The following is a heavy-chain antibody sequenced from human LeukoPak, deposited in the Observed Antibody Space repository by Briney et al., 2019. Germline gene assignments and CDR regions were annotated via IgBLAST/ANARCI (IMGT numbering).Heavy chain of an antibody. D-gene: IGHD1-26*01. J-gene: IGHJ4*02. Sequence: PSETLSLTCAVSGGSISSSNWWSWVRQPPGKGLEWIGYIYHSGSTYYNPSLKSRVTISVDRSKNQFSLKLSSVTAADTAVYYCARGSSGSYNGNFDYWGQGTLVTVSS. CDR2: IYHSGST. V-gene: IGHV4-4*02. CDR1: GGSISSSNW. CDR3: ARGSSGSYNGNFDY.